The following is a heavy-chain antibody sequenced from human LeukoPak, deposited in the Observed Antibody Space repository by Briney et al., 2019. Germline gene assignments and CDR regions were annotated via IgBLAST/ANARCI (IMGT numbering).Heavy chain of an antibody. CDR1: GYTFTGYY. D-gene: IGHD3-22*01. Sequence: ASVKVSCKASGYTFTGYYMHCVRQAPGQGLEWMGRINPNSGGTNYAQKFQGRVTMTRDTSISTAYMELSRLRSDDTAVYYCARAWAPYYDSSGYYWFKTLYYFDYWGQGTLVTVSS. CDR3: ARAWAPYYDSSGYYWFKTLYYFDY. J-gene: IGHJ4*02. CDR2: INPNSGGT. V-gene: IGHV1-2*06.